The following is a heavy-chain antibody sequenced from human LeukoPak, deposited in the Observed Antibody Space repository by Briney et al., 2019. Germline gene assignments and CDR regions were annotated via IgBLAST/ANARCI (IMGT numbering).Heavy chain of an antibody. CDR1: GGSISSGGYY. CDR2: IYYSGST. CDR3: ARDRLSWNEHDAFDT. Sequence: SQTLSLTCTVSGGSISSGGYYWSWIRQHPGKGLEWIGYIYYSGSTYYNPSLKSRVTISVDTSKNQFSLKLSSVTAADTAVYYCARDRLSWNEHDAFDTWGQGTMVTVSS. V-gene: IGHV4-31*03. J-gene: IGHJ3*02. D-gene: IGHD1-1*01.